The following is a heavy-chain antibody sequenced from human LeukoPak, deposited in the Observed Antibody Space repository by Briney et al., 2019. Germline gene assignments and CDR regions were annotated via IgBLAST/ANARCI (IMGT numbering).Heavy chain of an antibody. CDR1: GGSISSGGYY. V-gene: IGHV4-31*03. D-gene: IGHD3-3*01. Sequence: SETLSLTCTVSGGSISSGGYYWSWIRQHPGKGLEWIGYIYYSGSTYYNPSLKSRVTISVDTSKNQFSLKLSSVTAADTAVYYCARGHPSYDFWSGYRAGYYYYGMDVWGQGTTVTVSS. J-gene: IGHJ6*02. CDR3: ARGHPSYDFWSGYRAGYYYYGMDV. CDR2: IYYSGST.